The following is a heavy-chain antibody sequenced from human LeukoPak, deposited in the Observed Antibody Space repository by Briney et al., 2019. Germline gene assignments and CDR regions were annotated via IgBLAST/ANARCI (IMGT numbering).Heavy chain of an antibody. J-gene: IGHJ4*02. D-gene: IGHD3-22*01. CDR1: GFTFSSYG. CDR2: IWYDGSNK. Sequence: GGSLRLSCAASGFTFSSYGMHWVRQAPGKGLEWVAVIWYDGSNKYYADSVKGRFTLSRDNSKNTLYLQMNSLRAEDTAVYFCAKRGVVIRVILVGFHKEAYYFDSWGQGALVTVSS. CDR3: AKRGVVIRVILVGFHKEAYYFDS. V-gene: IGHV3-33*06.